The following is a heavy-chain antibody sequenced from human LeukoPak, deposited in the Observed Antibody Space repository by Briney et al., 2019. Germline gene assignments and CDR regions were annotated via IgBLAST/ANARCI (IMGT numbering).Heavy chain of an antibody. CDR3: ARDRGAVTDVFDY. CDR2: IRSSGTTI. J-gene: IGHJ4*02. Sequence: GSLRLSCVASGFTFSDYYMSWIRQATGKGLEWVSYIRSSGTTIHCADSVKGRFTISRDNAKNSLYLQMNSLRAEDTAVYYCARDRGAVTDVFDYWGQGTLVTVSS. CDR1: GFTFSDYY. D-gene: IGHD6-19*01. V-gene: IGHV3-11*04.